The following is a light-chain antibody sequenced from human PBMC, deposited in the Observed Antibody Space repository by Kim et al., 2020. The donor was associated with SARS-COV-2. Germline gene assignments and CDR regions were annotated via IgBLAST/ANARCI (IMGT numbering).Light chain of an antibody. V-gene: IGLV2-8*01. CDR3: SSYAGSNNFVV. CDR1: SSDVGGYNY. Sequence: QSVTISCPGTSSDVGGYNYVSWYQQYPGKAPKLMIYEVTKRPSGVPDRFSGSKSGNTASLTVSGLQAEDEADYYCSSYAGSNNFVVFGGGTQLTVL. CDR2: EVT. J-gene: IGLJ2*01.